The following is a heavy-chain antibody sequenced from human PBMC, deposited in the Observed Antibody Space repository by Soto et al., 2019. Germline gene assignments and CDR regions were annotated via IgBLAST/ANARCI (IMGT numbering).Heavy chain of an antibody. Sequence: EVQMVESGGGLVQPGGSLRLSCVASGFTFSDHSMDWVRQAPGKGLEWIGRIRNRGNGYTTEYAASVKSRFTISRDDSENSLYLRMNNVKTDDTAVYYCARRPAAGGLDVWGQGTTVTVSS. CDR1: GFTFSDHS. J-gene: IGHJ6*02. CDR3: ARRPAAGGLDV. V-gene: IGHV3-72*01. D-gene: IGHD6-25*01. CDR2: IRNRGNGYTT.